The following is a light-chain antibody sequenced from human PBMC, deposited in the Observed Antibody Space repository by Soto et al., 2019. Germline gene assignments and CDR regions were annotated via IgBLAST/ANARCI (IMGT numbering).Light chain of an antibody. Sequence: QSVLTQPASVSGSPGQSITISCTGTSSDVSGYNYVSWYQQHPGKTPKLLIFEVSNRPSGVSNRFSGSKSGNTASLTISGLQAEDEADYYCSSSTGSSNYVLGNGTKVT. CDR1: SSDVSGYNY. V-gene: IGLV2-14*01. CDR2: EVS. J-gene: IGLJ1*01. CDR3: SSSTGSSNYV.